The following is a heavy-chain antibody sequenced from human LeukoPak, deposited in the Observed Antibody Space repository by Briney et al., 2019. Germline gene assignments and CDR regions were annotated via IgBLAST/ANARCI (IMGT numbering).Heavy chain of an antibody. D-gene: IGHD2-21*01. J-gene: IGHJ5*02. CDR3: ARGGERILWYQGWFDP. Sequence: GASVKVSCKASGYTFAGYYTHWVRQAPGQGLEWMGRINPNSGGTNYAQKFQGRVTMTRDTSISTAYMELSRLRSDDTAVYYCARGGERILWYQGWFDPWGQGTLVTVSS. V-gene: IGHV1-2*06. CDR1: GYTFAGYY. CDR2: INPNSGGT.